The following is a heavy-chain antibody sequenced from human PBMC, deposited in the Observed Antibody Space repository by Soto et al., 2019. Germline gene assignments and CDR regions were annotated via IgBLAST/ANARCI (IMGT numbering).Heavy chain of an antibody. D-gene: IGHD1-26*01. CDR3: ARTVGAAYYFDF. V-gene: IGHV4-4*07. CDR1: GDSMNKYY. CDR2: IYTSGST. Sequence: QVQLQESGPGLVKPSETLSLTCNVSGDSMNKYYWSWIRQPAGKGLEWIGRIYTSGSTNYNPSLKSRVTMSIDTSNNHFSLSLKSVTAADTAMYYCARTVGAAYYFDFWGQGARVTVSS. J-gene: IGHJ4*02.